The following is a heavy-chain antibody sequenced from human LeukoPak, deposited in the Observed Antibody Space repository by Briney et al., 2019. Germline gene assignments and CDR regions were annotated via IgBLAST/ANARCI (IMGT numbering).Heavy chain of an antibody. CDR3: ARDRASYSGRILYYFDY. Sequence: GGSLRLSCAASGFTFSSYSMNWVRQAPGKGLEWVSSISSSSSYIYYADSVKGRFTISRDNAKNSLYLQMNSLRAEDTAVYYCARDRASYSGRILYYFDYWGQGTLVTVSS. D-gene: IGHD1-26*01. CDR1: GFTFSSYS. CDR2: ISSSSSYI. J-gene: IGHJ4*02. V-gene: IGHV3-21*01.